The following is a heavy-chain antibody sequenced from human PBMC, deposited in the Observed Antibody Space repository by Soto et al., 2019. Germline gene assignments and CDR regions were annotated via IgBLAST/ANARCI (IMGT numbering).Heavy chain of an antibody. CDR2: INSDGSST. J-gene: IGHJ6*02. CDR1: GSTFSNDW. V-gene: IGHV3-74*01. CDR3: ARDRSYSLDV. Sequence: GGSLRLSCAVSGSTFSNDWMHWVRQAPGKGLVWVSHINSDGSSTNYADFVKGRFTIARDNAKNTVYLQMNSLRAGGTAVYYCARDRSYSLDVWGQGTTVTVSS.